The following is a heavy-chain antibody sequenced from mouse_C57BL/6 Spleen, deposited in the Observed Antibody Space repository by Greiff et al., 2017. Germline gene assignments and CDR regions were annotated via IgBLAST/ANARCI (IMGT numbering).Heavy chain of an antibody. V-gene: IGHV1-69*01. CDR3: ARGLTGTPTDY. D-gene: IGHD4-1*01. Sequence: VQLQQSGAELVMPGASVKLSCKASGYTFTSYWMHWVKQRPGQGLEWIGEIDPSDSYTNYNQKFKGKSTLTVDKSSSTAYMQLSSLTSEDSAVYYCARGLTGTPTDYWGQGTTLTVSS. J-gene: IGHJ2*01. CDR1: GYTFTSYW. CDR2: IDPSDSYT.